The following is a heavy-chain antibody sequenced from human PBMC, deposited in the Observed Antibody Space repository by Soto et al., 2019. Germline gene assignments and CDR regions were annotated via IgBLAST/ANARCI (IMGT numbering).Heavy chain of an antibody. CDR3: ARLDEVEYSSYFDL. CDR2: IYPGDSDT. CDR1: GYSFVSYW. J-gene: IGHJ2*01. Sequence: LGESLKISCKGSGYSFVSYWIGWVRQMPGKGLEWMGIIYPGDSDTRYSPSFQGQVTISADKSISTAYLQWSSLKASDTATYYCARLDEVEYSSYFDLWGRGTLVTVSS. D-gene: IGHD6-6*01. V-gene: IGHV5-51*01.